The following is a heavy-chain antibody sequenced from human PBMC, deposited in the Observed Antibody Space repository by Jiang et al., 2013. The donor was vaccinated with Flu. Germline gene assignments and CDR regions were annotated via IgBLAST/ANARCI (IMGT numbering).Heavy chain of an antibody. CDR3: ARHRYPMTFDY. V-gene: IGHV4-59*08. Sequence: LLKPSETLSLTCTVSSDSFNIYYWSWIRQAPGKGLEWIGYIYYSGTTYYNPSLKSRVTMSVDTSKNQFSLKLNSLTAADTAVYYCARHRYPMTFDYWGQGTLVTVSS. D-gene: IGHD3-22*01. CDR1: SDSFNIYY. CDR2: IYYSGTT. J-gene: IGHJ4*02.